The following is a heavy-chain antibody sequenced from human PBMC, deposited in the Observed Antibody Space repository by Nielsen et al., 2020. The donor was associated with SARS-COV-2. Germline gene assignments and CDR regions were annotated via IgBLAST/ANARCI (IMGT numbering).Heavy chain of an antibody. D-gene: IGHD3-22*01. J-gene: IGHJ3*02. CDR2: INPSGGST. CDR3: ARNKRRITMIVVVKSAEGRAFDI. V-gene: IGHV1-46*01. CDR1: GYTFTSYY. Sequence: ASVKVSCKASGYTFTSYYMHWVRQAPGQGLEWMGIINPSGGSTSYAQKFQGRVTMTRVTSASTVYMELSSLRSEDTAVYYCARNKRRITMIVVVKSAEGRAFDIWGQGTMVTVSS.